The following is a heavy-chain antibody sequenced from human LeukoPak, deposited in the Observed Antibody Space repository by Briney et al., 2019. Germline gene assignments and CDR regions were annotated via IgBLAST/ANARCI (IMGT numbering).Heavy chain of an antibody. D-gene: IGHD1-20*01. J-gene: IGHJ5*02. V-gene: IGHV3-23*01. CDR1: GFTFSSYA. CDR3: ASSGGYNWNPNWWFDP. Sequence: GSLRLSCAASGFTFSSYAMSWVRQAPGKGLEWVSAISGSGGSTNYADSVKGRFTISRDNSKNTLYLQMNSLRAEDTAVYYCASSGGYNWNPNWWFDPWGQGTLVTVSS. CDR2: ISGSGGST.